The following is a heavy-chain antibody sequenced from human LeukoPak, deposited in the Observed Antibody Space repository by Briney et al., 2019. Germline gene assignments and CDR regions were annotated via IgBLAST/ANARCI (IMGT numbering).Heavy chain of an antibody. J-gene: IGHJ4*02. V-gene: IGHV3-7*01. Sequence: GGSLRLSCAASGFTFRSYWMTWVRQAPGKGLEWVANIKEDGSEKNYVDSVKGRFTISRDNAKNTLFLQMNSLRADDTAVYYCARDPSSLRDSYDYWGQGTLVTVSS. CDR1: GFTFRSYW. CDR2: IKEDGSEK. CDR3: ARDPSSLRDSYDY.